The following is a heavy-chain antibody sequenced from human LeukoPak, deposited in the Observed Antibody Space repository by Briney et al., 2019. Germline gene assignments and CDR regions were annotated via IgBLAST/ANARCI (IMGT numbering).Heavy chain of an antibody. J-gene: IGHJ1*01. Sequence: GGSLRLSCAASGFTFSSFSMNWVRQAPGKGLEWVSSISSTSSYIYYADSVKGRFTISRDKDKNSVYLQMNSLRAEDTAVYYCARALTVAGFKYFQHWGQGTLVTVSS. CDR3: ARALTVAGFKYFQH. CDR2: ISSTSSYI. D-gene: IGHD6-19*01. CDR1: GFTFSSFS. V-gene: IGHV3-21*01.